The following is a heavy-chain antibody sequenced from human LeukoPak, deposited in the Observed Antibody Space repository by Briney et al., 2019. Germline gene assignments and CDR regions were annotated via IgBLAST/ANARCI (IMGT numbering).Heavy chain of an antibody. V-gene: IGHV1-69*04. CDR2: IIPILGIA. CDR1: GGTFSSYA. CDR3: ARAVPILNYYDSSGYTPKDAFDT. D-gene: IGHD3-22*01. Sequence: SVKVSCKASGGTFSSYAISWVRQAPGQGLEWMGRIIPILGIANYAQKFQGRVTITADKSTSTAYMELSSLRSEDTAVYYCARAVPILNYYDSSGYTPKDAFDTWGQGTMVTVSS. J-gene: IGHJ3*02.